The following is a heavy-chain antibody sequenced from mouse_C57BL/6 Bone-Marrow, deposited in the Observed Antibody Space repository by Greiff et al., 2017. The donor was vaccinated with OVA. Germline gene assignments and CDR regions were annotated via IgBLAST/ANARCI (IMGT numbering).Heavy chain of an antibody. V-gene: IGHV1-64*01. CDR2: IHPNSGST. D-gene: IGHD2-1*01. J-gene: IGHJ3*01. CDR3: ARKGGTRGNYGWFAY. CDR1: GYTFTSYW. Sequence: QVQLQQPGSELVKPGASVKLSCKASGYTFTSYWMHWVKQRPGQGLEWIGMIHPNSGSTNYNEKFKSKDTLTVDKSSSTAYMQLSSLTSEDSAVYYCARKGGTRGNYGWFAYWGQGTLVTVSA.